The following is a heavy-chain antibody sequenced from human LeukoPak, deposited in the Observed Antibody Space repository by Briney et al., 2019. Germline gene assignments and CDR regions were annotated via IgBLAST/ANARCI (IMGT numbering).Heavy chain of an antibody. CDR2: ISGGGTT. D-gene: IGHD3-10*01. J-gene: IGHJ4*02. V-gene: IGHV3-11*01. CDR3: ARATFGEWLLDY. CDR1: GFTFGDYY. Sequence: GGSLRLSCAASGFTFGDYYMTWIRQSPAKGLEWVSYISGGGTTYYADSVKGRFYISRDNANNSFYLQMNSLRGDDTAVYYCARATFGEWLLDYWGQGTLVTVSS.